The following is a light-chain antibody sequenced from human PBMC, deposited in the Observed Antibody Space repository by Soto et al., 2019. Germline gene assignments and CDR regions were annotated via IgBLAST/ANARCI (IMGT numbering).Light chain of an antibody. CDR3: YSAADNIFVV. CDR2: KDS. J-gene: IGLJ2*01. CDR1: VLAKKY. Sequence: SYELTQPSSVSVSPGQTARITCSGDVLAKKYARWFQQKPGQAPVLVIYKDSERPSGIPERFSGSSSGTTVTLTISGAQVEDEADYYCYSAADNIFVVFGGGTKLTVL. V-gene: IGLV3-27*01.